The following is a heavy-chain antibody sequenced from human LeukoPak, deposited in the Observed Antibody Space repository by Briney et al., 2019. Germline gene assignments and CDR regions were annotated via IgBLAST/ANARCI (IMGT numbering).Heavy chain of an antibody. Sequence: SETLSLTCAVYGGSFSGYYWSWIRQPPGKGLEWIGEINHSGSTNYNPSLKSRVTISVDTSKNQFSLKLSSVTAAATAVYYCARGLKITMVRGVTHPFDYWGQGTLVTVSS. CDR3: ARGLKITMVRGVTHPFDY. J-gene: IGHJ4*02. V-gene: IGHV4-34*01. CDR1: GGSFSGYY. CDR2: INHSGST. D-gene: IGHD3-10*01.